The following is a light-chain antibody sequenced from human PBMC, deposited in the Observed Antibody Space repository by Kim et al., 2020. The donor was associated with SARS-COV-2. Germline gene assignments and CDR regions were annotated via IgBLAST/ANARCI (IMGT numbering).Light chain of an antibody. CDR1: SSNIGSNN. V-gene: IGLV1-44*01. CDR2: SNN. CDR3: AVWDDSLKQGV. Sequence: ELTQPPSASVTPGQRVTISCSGSSSNIGSNNVVWYQQLPGAAPNLLIYSNNQRPSGIPDRFSGSGSGTSASLAISGLQSGDEADYYCAVWDDSLKQGVFGGGTQLTVL. J-gene: IGLJ3*02.